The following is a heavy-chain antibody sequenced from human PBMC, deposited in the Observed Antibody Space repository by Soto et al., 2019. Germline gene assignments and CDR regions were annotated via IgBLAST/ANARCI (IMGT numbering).Heavy chain of an antibody. D-gene: IGHD3-16*01. Sequence: QVQLVQSGDEVKKPGASVKVSCKASGYIFVNYGIAWVRQAPGQGLEWMGWISPYTGNTHSATKVQGRITMTTDTSTITAYMDLGSLTSDDTAVYYCVMVDNYVTPTPQDVWGQGTTVTVSS. CDR3: VMVDNYVTPTPQDV. V-gene: IGHV1-18*01. CDR1: GYIFVNYG. J-gene: IGHJ6*02. CDR2: ISPYTGNT.